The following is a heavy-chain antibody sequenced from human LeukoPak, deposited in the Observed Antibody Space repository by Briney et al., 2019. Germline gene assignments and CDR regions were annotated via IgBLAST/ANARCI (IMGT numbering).Heavy chain of an antibody. CDR1: GGSISSSSYY. V-gene: IGHV4-39*07. D-gene: IGHD5-18*01. Sequence: SETLSLTCTVSGGSISSSSYYWGWIRQPPGKGLEWIGSIYYSGSTYYNPSLKSRVTISVDTSKNQFSLKLSSVTAADTAVYYCARVKQYSYGYDAFDIWGQGTMVTVSS. CDR2: IYYSGST. J-gene: IGHJ3*02. CDR3: ARVKQYSYGYDAFDI.